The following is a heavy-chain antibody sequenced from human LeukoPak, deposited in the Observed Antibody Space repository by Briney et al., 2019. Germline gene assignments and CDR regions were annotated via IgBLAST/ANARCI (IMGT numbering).Heavy chain of an antibody. CDR3: ARDPLEDIVVVVGRN. D-gene: IGHD2-15*01. J-gene: IGHJ4*02. V-gene: IGHV3-48*01. CDR2: ISSSSSTI. Sequence: PGGSLGLSCAASGFTFSSYSMNWVRQAPGKGLEWVSYISSSSSTIYYADSVKGRFTISRDNAKNSLYLQMNSLRAEDTAVYYCARDPLEDIVVVVGRNWGQGTLVTVSS. CDR1: GFTFSSYS.